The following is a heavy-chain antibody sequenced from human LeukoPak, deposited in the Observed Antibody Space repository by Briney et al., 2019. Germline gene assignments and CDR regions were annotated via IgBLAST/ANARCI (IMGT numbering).Heavy chain of an antibody. Sequence: PGGSLRLSCAASGFTFSSFSMTWVCQAPGKGLEWVSSMSSGSRYIYYADSVRGRFTISRDNAKNSLYLLMNSLRAEDTAVYYCARDRPTGVSRLSVVQWGQGTLVTVSS. CDR1: GFTFSSFS. D-gene: IGHD2-15*01. V-gene: IGHV3-21*01. CDR2: MSSGSRYI. J-gene: IGHJ4*02. CDR3: ARDRPTGVSRLSVVQ.